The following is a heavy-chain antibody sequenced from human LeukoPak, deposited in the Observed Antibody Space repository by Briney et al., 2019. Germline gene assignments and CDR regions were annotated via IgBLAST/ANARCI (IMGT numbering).Heavy chain of an antibody. V-gene: IGHV4-59*12. J-gene: IGHJ4*02. D-gene: IGHD5-18*01. CDR1: GGSISSYY. CDR2: IYYSGNT. Sequence: SETLSLTCTVSGGSISSYYCTWIRQPPGKGLEWIGNIYYSGNTNLNPSLKSRVTISVDTSKNQFSLKLSSVTAADTAVYYCARLHPPHSYGYRVQTPFDYWGQGTLVTVSS. CDR3: ARLHPPHSYGYRVQTPFDY.